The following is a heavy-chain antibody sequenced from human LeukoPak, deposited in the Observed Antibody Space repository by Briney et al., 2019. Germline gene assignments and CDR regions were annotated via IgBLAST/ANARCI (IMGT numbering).Heavy chain of an antibody. D-gene: IGHD2-8*01. J-gene: IGHJ6*02. V-gene: IGHV1-18*01. CDR2: IGTYSGST. Sequence: ASVKVSCKASGYTFTSYGISWVRQAPGQGLEWMGWIGTYSGSTNYAQKLQGRVTVTTDTSTSTAYMELRSLRSDDTAVYYCAGESLAGVKYYYGMDVWGQGTTVTVSS. CDR1: GYTFTSYG. CDR3: AGESLAGVKYYYGMDV.